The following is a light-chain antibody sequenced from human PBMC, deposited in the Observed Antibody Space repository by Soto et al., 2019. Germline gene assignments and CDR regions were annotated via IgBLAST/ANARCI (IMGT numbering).Light chain of an antibody. CDR3: CSYAGSSTYV. Sequence: QSVLTQPASVSGSPGQSITISCTGTSSDVGSYNLVSWYQQHPGKAPKLMIYEGSKRPSGVSNRFSGSKSGNTASLTISGLHAEDEADYYCCSYAGSSTYVFGTGTKAPS. J-gene: IGLJ1*01. CDR1: SSDVGSYNL. CDR2: EGS. V-gene: IGLV2-23*01.